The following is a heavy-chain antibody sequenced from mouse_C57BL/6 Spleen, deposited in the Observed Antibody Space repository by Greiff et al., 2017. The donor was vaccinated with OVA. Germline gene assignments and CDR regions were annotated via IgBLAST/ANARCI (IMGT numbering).Heavy chain of an antibody. Sequence: VQLQQSGPELVKPGASVKISCKASGYTFTDYYINWVKQRPGQGLEWIGWIFPGSGSTYYNEKFKGKATLTVDKSSSTAYMLLSSLTSEDSAVYFCARSDYYGDSGWYFDDWGTGTTVTVSS. CDR2: IFPGSGST. CDR1: GYTFTDYY. V-gene: IGHV1-75*01. CDR3: ARSDYYGDSGWYFDD. J-gene: IGHJ1*03. D-gene: IGHD1-1*02.